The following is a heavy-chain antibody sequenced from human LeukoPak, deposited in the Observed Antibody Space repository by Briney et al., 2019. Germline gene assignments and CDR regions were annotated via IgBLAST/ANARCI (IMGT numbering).Heavy chain of an antibody. Sequence: SQTLSLTCTVSGGSISSGGYYWSWIRQHPGKGLEWIGRIYTSGSTSYNSSLKSRVTMSVDTSKNQSSLKLNSVTAADTAVYYCARRSPVVAAGDAFDIWGQGTMVTVSS. CDR3: ARRSPVVAAGDAFDI. J-gene: IGHJ3*02. CDR1: GGSISSGGYY. CDR2: IYTSGST. V-gene: IGHV4-61*02. D-gene: IGHD2-15*01.